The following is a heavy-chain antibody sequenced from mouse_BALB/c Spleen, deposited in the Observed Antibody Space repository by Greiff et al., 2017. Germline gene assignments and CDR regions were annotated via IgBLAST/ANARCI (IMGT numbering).Heavy chain of an antibody. J-gene: IGHJ3*01. CDR3: AREEAD. Sequence: QVQLQQPGAELVKPGASVKLSCKASGYTFTSYWMHWVKQRPGQGLEWIGEINPSNGRTNYNEKFKSKATLTVDKSSSTAYMQLSSLTSEDSAVYYCAREEADWGQGTLVTVSA. CDR2: INPSNGRT. V-gene: IGHV1S81*02. CDR1: GYTFTSYW.